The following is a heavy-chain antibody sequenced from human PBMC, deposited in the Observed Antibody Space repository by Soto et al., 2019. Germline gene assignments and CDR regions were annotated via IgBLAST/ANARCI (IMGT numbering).Heavy chain of an antibody. CDR2: MSNDGGDQ. CDR3: AREGSGYDTRFDY. D-gene: IGHD5-12*01. J-gene: IGHJ4*02. Sequence: QVQLVESGGGVVQPGGSLRLSCAVSGFTFVNYAVHWVRQAPGKGLEWVAVMSNDGGDQYYTDSVKGRFIISRDSSQNILYLQLSNVRPEDTALYYCAREGSGYDTRFDYWGQGTLVTVSS. V-gene: IGHV3-30*04. CDR1: GFTFVNYA.